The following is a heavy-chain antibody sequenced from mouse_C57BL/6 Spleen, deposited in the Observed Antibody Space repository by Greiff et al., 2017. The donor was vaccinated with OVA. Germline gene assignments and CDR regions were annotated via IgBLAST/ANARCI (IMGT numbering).Heavy chain of an antibody. CDR2: IYPGDGDT. Sequence: VQLQQSGPELVKPGASVKISCKASGYAFSSSWMNWVKQRPGKGLEWIGRIYPGDGDTNYNGKFKGKATLTADKSSSTAYMQLSSLTSEDSAVYFCASDGYYPYYAMDYWGQGTSVTASS. J-gene: IGHJ4*01. D-gene: IGHD2-3*01. CDR1: GYAFSSSW. CDR3: ASDGYYPYYAMDY. V-gene: IGHV1-82*01.